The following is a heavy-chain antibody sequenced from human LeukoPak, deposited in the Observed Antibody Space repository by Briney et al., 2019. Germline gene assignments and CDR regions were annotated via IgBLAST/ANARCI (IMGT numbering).Heavy chain of an antibody. CDR1: GFTFSSYA. Sequence: GGSLRLSCTASGFTFSSYAMSWVRQAPGKGLEWVSAISGSGGSTYYADSVKGRFTISRDNSKNTLYLQMNSLRAEDTAVYYCAKDQRPSAAVLAEYFQHWGQGTLVTVSS. V-gene: IGHV3-23*01. D-gene: IGHD6-13*01. J-gene: IGHJ1*01. CDR2: ISGSGGST. CDR3: AKDQRPSAAVLAEYFQH.